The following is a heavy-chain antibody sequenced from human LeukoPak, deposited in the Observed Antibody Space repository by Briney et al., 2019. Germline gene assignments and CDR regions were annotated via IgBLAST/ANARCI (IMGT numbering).Heavy chain of an antibody. CDR2: INHSGST. J-gene: IGHJ4*02. D-gene: IGHD2-2*01. V-gene: IGHV4-34*01. CDR1: GGSFSGYY. CDR3: VRGSLAAPSWVPAAMFFDY. Sequence: SETLSLTCAVYGGSFSGYYWSWIRQPPGKGLEWIGEINHSGSTNYNPSLKSRVTISVDTSKNQFSLKLSSVTAADTAVYYCVRGSLAAPSWVPAAMFFDYWGQGTLVTVSS.